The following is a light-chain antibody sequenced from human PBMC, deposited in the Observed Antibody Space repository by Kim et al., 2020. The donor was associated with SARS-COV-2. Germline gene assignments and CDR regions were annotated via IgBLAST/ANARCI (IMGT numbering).Light chain of an antibody. CDR2: GAS. J-gene: IGKJ2*01. V-gene: IGKV3-15*01. Sequence: VSPGERATRSCRASPSVSSNLAWYQQKPGQAPRLLIYGASTRATGIPARFSGSGSGTEFTLTISSLQSEDFAVYYCQQYNNWPWYTFGQGTKLEI. CDR1: PSVSSN. CDR3: QQYNNWPWYT.